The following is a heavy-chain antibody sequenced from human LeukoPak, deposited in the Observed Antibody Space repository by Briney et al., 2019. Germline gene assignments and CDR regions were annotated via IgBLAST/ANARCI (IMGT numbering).Heavy chain of an antibody. V-gene: IGHV3-48*03. J-gene: IGHJ4*02. CDR3: ARVGGGGDFQYGSGTYLDY. D-gene: IGHD3-10*01. CDR1: GFSFSSYE. CDR2: ISSSGRTI. Sequence: PGGSLRLSCAASGFSFSSYEMNWVRQAPGKGLECVSHISSSGRTINYADSVKGRSTVSRDNAKNTLYLQMNSLRAEDTAVYRCARVGGGGDFQYGSGTYLDYWGQGTLVTVSS.